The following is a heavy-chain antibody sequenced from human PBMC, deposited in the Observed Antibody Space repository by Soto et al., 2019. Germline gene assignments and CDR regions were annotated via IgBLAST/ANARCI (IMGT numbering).Heavy chain of an antibody. J-gene: IGHJ5*01. V-gene: IGHV1-69*13. D-gene: IGHD3-3*01. CDR1: GGTVSGYA. CDR2: IIPMFGRT. CDR3: ACGLRFLHMYHWFDS. Sequence: SVKVSCKASGGTVSGYAFIWVRQAPGQGLEWIGGIIPMFGRTNYAENFQGRVTITADESTSAAYLELDSLTSDDTALYFCACGLRFLHMYHWFDSWGQGTLVTVSS.